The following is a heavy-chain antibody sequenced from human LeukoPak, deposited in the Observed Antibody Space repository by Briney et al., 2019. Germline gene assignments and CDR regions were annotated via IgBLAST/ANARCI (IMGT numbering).Heavy chain of an antibody. D-gene: IGHD4-11*01. J-gene: IGHJ4*02. CDR3: AREGYSNYRYFDY. V-gene: IGHV4-30-2*01. CDR2: IYHSGST. CDR1: GGSISSGGYY. Sequence: SETLSLTCTVSGGSISSGGYYWSWIRQPPGKGLEWIGYIYHSGSTYYNPSLKSRVTISVDRSKNQFSLKLSSVTAADTAVYYCAREGYSNYRYFDYWGQGTLVTVSS.